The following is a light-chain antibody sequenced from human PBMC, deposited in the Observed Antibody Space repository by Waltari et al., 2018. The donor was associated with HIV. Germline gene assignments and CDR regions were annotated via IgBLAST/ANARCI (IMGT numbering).Light chain of an antibody. CDR1: QGISTK. V-gene: IGKV3-15*01. CDR2: GAS. Sequence: VMTQSPATVSVSPGERATLTCRASQGISTKLVWYQRKPGQAPRLLIDGASTRATGIPARFSGSGSGTDFTLTISSLQSEDSAIYYCQQYNNWPRTFGQGTKVEIK. J-gene: IGKJ1*01. CDR3: QQYNNWPRT.